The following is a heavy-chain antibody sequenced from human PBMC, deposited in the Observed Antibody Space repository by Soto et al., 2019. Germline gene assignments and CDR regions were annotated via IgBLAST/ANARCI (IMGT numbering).Heavy chain of an antibody. D-gene: IGHD2-2*01. V-gene: IGHV4-31*03. CDR2: IYYSGST. Sequence: KPSETLSLTCTVSGGSISSGGYYWSWIRQHPGKGLEWIGYIYYSGSTYYNPSLKSRVTISVDTSKNQFSLKLSSVTAADTAVYYCARYVVVPAATISRFDPWGQGTLVTGS. CDR1: GGSISSGGYY. J-gene: IGHJ5*02. CDR3: ARYVVVPAATISRFDP.